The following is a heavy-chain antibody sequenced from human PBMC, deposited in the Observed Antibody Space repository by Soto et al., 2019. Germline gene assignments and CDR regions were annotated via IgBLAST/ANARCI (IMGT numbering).Heavy chain of an antibody. Sequence: QVQLVQSGAEVKKPGASVKVSCKASGYTFTGYYMHWVRQAPGQGLEWMGWINPNSGGTNYAQKFQGWVTMTRDTSISTAYMELSRLRSDDTAVYYCARGRSITMVRGVITIDYYYGMDVWGQGTTVTVSS. J-gene: IGHJ6*02. V-gene: IGHV1-2*04. D-gene: IGHD3-10*01. CDR2: INPNSGGT. CDR1: GYTFTGYY. CDR3: ARGRSITMVRGVITIDYYYGMDV.